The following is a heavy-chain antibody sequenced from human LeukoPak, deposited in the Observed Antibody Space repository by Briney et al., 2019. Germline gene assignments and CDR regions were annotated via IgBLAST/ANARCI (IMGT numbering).Heavy chain of an antibody. CDR2: ISSSSSYI. J-gene: IGHJ4*02. CDR1: GFTFSSYS. D-gene: IGHD3-22*01. CDR3: ARDYYDSSGYQPFDY. V-gene: IGHV3-21*01. Sequence: KPGGSLRLSCAASGFTFSSYSMNWVRQAPGKGLEWVSSISSSSSYIYYADSVKGRFTISRDNAKNSLYLQMNGLRAEDTAVYYCARDYYDSSGYQPFDYWGQGTLVTVSS.